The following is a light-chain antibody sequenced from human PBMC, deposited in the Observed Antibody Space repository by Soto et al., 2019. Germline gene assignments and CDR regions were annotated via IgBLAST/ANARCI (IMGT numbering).Light chain of an antibody. Sequence: EILLTQSPATLSVSTGGRATLSCRARQSVSSNLAWYQQKPGQAPRLLIYGASTRATGSPARFSGSGSGTEFTLTFSSLQSEDFAVYYCQQYNNLPPRTFGQGTKVEIK. CDR3: QQYNNLPPRT. CDR2: GAS. CDR1: QSVSSN. J-gene: IGKJ1*01. V-gene: IGKV3D-15*01.